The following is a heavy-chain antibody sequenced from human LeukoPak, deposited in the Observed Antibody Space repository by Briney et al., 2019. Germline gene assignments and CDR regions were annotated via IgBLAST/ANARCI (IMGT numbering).Heavy chain of an antibody. CDR3: ARLTYYYGMDV. J-gene: IGHJ6*02. CDR2: INHSGST. Sequence: PSETLSLTCAVYGGSFSGYYWSSIRQPPGKGLEWIGEINHSGSTNYNPSLKSRVTISVDTSKNQFSLKLSSVTAADTAVYYCARLTYYYGMDVWGQGTTVTVSS. CDR1: GGSFSGYY. V-gene: IGHV4-34*01.